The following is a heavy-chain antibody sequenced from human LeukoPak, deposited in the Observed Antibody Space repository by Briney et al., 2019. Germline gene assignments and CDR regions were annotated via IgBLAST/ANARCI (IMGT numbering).Heavy chain of an antibody. CDR2: INPNSGGT. CDR1: GYTSTCYY. Sequence: GASVKVSCKASGYTSTCYYMHWVRQAPGQGPEWMGWINPNSGGTNYAQKFQGRVTMTRDTSISTAYMGLSRLRSDDTAVYYCARESDSSLTFIDYWGQGTLVTVSS. CDR3: ARESDSSLTFIDY. J-gene: IGHJ4*02. D-gene: IGHD4-11*01. V-gene: IGHV1-2*02.